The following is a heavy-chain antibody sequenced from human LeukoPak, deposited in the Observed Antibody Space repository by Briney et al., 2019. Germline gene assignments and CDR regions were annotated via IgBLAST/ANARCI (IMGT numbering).Heavy chain of an antibody. CDR2: IYYSGST. J-gene: IGHJ3*02. CDR3: ARESYAFDI. V-gene: IGHV4-39*07. CDR1: GGSISSSSYY. Sequence: SETLSLTCTVSGGSISSSSYYWGWIRQPPGKGLEWIGSIYYSGSTYYSPSLKSRVTISVDTSKSQFSLNLSSVTAADTAVYYCARESYAFDIWGQGTMVTVSS.